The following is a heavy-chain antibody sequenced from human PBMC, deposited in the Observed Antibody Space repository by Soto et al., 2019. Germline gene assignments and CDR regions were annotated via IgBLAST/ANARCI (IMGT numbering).Heavy chain of an antibody. CDR3: AREEFEDGRGHFDY. Sequence: QVQLVESGGGVVQPGGSLRLSCAASGFTFSASVMHWVRQAPGKGLEWVAIISYGGVNKYYADSVKGRFTISRDISESTLYMQMNSLRTEDTAVYYCAREEFEDGRGHFDYWGQGTLVSVSS. D-gene: IGHD3-22*01. CDR1: GFTFSASV. V-gene: IGHV3-30-3*01. J-gene: IGHJ4*02. CDR2: ISYGGVNK.